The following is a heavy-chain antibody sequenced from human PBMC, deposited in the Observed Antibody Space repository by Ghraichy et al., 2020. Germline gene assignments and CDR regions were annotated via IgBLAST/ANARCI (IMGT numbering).Heavy chain of an antibody. J-gene: IGHJ6*02. D-gene: IGHD5-18*01. CDR2: INNDGTST. CDR1: GFTFSTYW. CDR3: ARDAYSYDIYYYYGMDV. V-gene: IGHV3-74*01. Sequence: GESLRLSCAASGFTFSTYWMHWVRQAPGKGLVWVSCINNDGTSTSYADSVKGRFTISRDYAKNTLYLQINSLRAEDAAVYYCARDAYSYDIYYYYGMDVWGQGTTVTVSS.